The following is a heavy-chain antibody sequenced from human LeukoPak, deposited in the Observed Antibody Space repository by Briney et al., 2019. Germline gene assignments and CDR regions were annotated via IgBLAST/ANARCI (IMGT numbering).Heavy chain of an antibody. V-gene: IGHV4-59*12. Sequence: GSLRLSCAASGFTFSSYAMSWIRQHPGKGLEWIGYIYYSGSTYYNPSLKSRVTMSVDTSKNQFSLKLSSVTAADTAVYYCAREAGGDRQLHYWGQGTLVTVSS. CDR1: GFTFSSYA. D-gene: IGHD2-21*02. J-gene: IGHJ4*02. CDR3: AREAGGDRQLHY. CDR2: IYYSGST.